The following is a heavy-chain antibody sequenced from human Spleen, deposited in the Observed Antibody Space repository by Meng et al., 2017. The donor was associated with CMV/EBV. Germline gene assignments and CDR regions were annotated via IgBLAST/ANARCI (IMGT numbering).Heavy chain of an antibody. V-gene: IGHV3-33*01. CDR2: IWSDGSNK. CDR1: GFTFSSVA. Sequence: GFTFSSVAMHWVRQAPGKGLEWVAFIWSDGSNKYYTDSVKGRFTISKDNSKNSLYLQMNSLRAEDTAVYYCAREPGYSSGWSYYFDYWGQGTLVTVSS. CDR3: AREPGYSSGWSYYFDY. D-gene: IGHD6-19*01. J-gene: IGHJ4*02.